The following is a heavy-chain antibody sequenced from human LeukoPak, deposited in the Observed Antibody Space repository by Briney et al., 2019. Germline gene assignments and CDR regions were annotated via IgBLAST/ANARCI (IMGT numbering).Heavy chain of an antibody. CDR3: ARGNSYGYLDYYHYMDV. Sequence: ASVKVSCKASGYTFTGYYMHWVRQAPGQGLEWMGWINPNSGGTNYAQKFQGRVTMTRDTSISTAYMELSRLRSDDTAVYYCARGNSYGYLDYYHYMDVWGKGTTVPVSS. CDR2: INPNSGGT. V-gene: IGHV1-2*02. J-gene: IGHJ6*03. CDR1: GYTFTGYY. D-gene: IGHD5-18*01.